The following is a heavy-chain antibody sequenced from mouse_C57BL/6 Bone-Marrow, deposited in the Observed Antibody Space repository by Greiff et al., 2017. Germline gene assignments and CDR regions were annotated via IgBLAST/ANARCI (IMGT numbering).Heavy chain of an antibody. Sequence: QVQLQQPGAELVRPGTSVKLSCKASGYTFTSYWMHWVKQRPGQGLEWIGVIDPSDSYTNYNQKLKGKATLTVDTSSSTAYMQLSSLTSEDSAVYYCARDSNLDYWGQGTTLTVSS. CDR2: IDPSDSYT. CDR1: GYTFTSYW. J-gene: IGHJ2*01. V-gene: IGHV1-59*01. CDR3: ARDSNLDY. D-gene: IGHD2-5*01.